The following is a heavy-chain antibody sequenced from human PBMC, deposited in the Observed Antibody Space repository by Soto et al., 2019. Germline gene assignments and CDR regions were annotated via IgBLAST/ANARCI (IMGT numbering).Heavy chain of an antibody. CDR3: ARGRRCSGGSCYPYYYYYYMDV. Sequence: QVQLVQSGAEVKKPGASVKVSCKASGYTFTSYDINWVRQATGQGLEWMGWMNPNSGNTGYAQKFQGRVTMTRNTSISTAYMKLSSLRSEDTAVYYCARGRRCSGGSCYPYYYYYYMDVWGKGTTVTVSS. CDR2: MNPNSGNT. D-gene: IGHD2-15*01. V-gene: IGHV1-8*01. CDR1: GYTFTSYD. J-gene: IGHJ6*03.